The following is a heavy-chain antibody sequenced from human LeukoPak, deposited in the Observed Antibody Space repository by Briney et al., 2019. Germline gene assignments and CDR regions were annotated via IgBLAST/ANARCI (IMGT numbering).Heavy chain of an antibody. J-gene: IGHJ4*02. CDR1: GGSISSYY. V-gene: IGHV4-59*01. D-gene: IGHD3-10*01. CDR3: ASITRGSVAY. CDR2: ISYSGST. Sequence: PSETLSLTCTVSGGSISSYYWSWIRQPPGKGLEWIGYISYSGSTNYNPSLKSRVTISVDTSKNQFSLRLSSVTAADTAVYYCASITRGSVAYWGQGTLVTVSS.